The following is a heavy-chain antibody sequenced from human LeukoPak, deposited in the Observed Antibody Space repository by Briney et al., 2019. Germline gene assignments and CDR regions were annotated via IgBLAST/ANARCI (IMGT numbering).Heavy chain of an antibody. CDR3: ARTPFWQLVPSDAFDI. J-gene: IGHJ3*02. Sequence: GGSLRLSCAASGFTFSSYSMNWVRQAPGKGLEWVSSISSSSSTIYYADSVKGRFTISRDNAKNSLYLQMNSLRAEDTAVYYCARTPFWQLVPSDAFDIWGQGTMVTVSS. V-gene: IGHV3-48*01. CDR2: ISSSSSTI. D-gene: IGHD6-6*01. CDR1: GFTFSSYS.